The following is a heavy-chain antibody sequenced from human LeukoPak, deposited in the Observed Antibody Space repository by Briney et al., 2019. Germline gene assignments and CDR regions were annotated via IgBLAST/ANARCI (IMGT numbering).Heavy chain of an antibody. CDR3: ARDAEANYYDSSGYYFDY. CDR1: GFLFSSYE. CDR2: ISTSGGTI. D-gene: IGHD3-22*01. J-gene: IGHJ4*02. Sequence: PGGSLRLSCAASGFLFSSYEMNWVRQAPGKGLEWVSYISTSGGTIYYADSVKGRFTISRDNAKNSLYLQMNSLRAEDTAVYYCARDAEANYYDSSGYYFDYWGQGTLVTVSS. V-gene: IGHV3-48*03.